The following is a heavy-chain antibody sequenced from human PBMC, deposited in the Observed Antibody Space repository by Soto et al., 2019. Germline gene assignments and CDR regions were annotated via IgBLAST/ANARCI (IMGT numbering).Heavy chain of an antibody. V-gene: IGHV3-30*18. CDR2: ISYDGSNK. CDR1: GFTFSSYG. Sequence: QVQLVESGGGVVQPGRSLRLSCAASGFTFSSYGMHWVRQAPGKGLEWVAVISYDGSNKYYADSVKGRFTISRDNSKNTLYLQMNSLRAEDTAVYYCAKETCSGGSCSPPLDYYYGMDVWGQGTTVTVSS. CDR3: AKETCSGGSCSPPLDYYYGMDV. J-gene: IGHJ6*02. D-gene: IGHD2-15*01.